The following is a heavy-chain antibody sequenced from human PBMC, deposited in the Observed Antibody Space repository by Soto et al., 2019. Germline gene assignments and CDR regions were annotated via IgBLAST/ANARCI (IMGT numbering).Heavy chain of an antibody. CDR3: ARDFGSTWYVFDY. V-gene: IGHV3-66*01. J-gene: IGHJ4*02. CDR1: GITVNTNS. D-gene: IGHD6-13*01. CDR2: TYGDGTT. Sequence: EVQLVQSGGDLVQPGGSLRLSCAVSGITVNTNSMSWVRQAPGQGLEWVSVTYGDGTTYYADSVKGRFTISRDLSKNSLHLQMNSLRGEDTAVYYCARDFGSTWYVFDYWGQGTLVTVSS.